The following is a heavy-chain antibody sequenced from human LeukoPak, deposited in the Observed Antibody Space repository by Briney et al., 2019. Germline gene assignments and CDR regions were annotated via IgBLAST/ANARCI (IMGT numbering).Heavy chain of an antibody. CDR1: GYTLTELS. V-gene: IGHV1-24*01. CDR2: FDPEDGET. Sequence: ASVKVSCKVSGYTLTELSMHWVRQAPGKGLEWMGGFDPEDGETIYAQKFQGRVTMTEDTSTDTAYMELSSLRSEDTAVYYCATSIRYFDSDAFDIWGQGTMVTVYS. CDR3: ATSIRYFDSDAFDI. D-gene: IGHD3-9*01. J-gene: IGHJ3*02.